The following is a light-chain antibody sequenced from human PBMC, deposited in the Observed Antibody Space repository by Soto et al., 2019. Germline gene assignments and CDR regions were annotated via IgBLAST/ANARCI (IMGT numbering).Light chain of an antibody. V-gene: IGLV4-69*01. CDR1: SGHSSYA. J-gene: IGLJ3*02. CDR3: QTWGTGIWV. CDR2: LNSDGSH. Sequence: QSVLTQSPSASASLGASVKLTCTLSSGHSSYAIAWHQQQPEKGPRYLMKLNSDGSHSKGDGIPDRFSGSSSGAERYLTISSLQSEDEADYYCQTWGTGIWVFGGGTKLNVL.